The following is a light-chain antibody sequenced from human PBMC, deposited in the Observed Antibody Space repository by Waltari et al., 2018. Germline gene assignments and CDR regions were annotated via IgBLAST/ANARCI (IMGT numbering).Light chain of an antibody. CDR1: QYVSSSY. CDR2: DAS. J-gene: IGKJ3*01. V-gene: IGKV3-20*01. Sequence: EIVLTQSPGTLSLSPGERGTLSCGASQYVSSSYLAWYQQKPGQAPRLLIYDASKRAPGVSDKFSGSGSGTGFTLTISRLEPEDFGVYYCQVYDSSTRGVTFGPGTKVEI. CDR3: QVYDSSTRGVT.